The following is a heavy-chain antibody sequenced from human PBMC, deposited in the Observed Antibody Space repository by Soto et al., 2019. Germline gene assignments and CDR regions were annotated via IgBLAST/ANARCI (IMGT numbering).Heavy chain of an antibody. J-gene: IGHJ3*02. V-gene: IGHV1-24*01. CDR3: AKDLLEGSLDGYNDGVGSAFDI. CDR2: FDPEDGET. CDR1: GYTLTELS. D-gene: IGHD5-12*01. Sequence: ASVKVSCKVSGYTLTELSMHWVRQAPGKGLEWMGGFDPEDGETIYAQKFQGRVTMTEDTSTDTAYMELSSLRAEDTAVYYCAKDLLEGSLDGYNDGVGSAFDIWGQGTMVTVSS.